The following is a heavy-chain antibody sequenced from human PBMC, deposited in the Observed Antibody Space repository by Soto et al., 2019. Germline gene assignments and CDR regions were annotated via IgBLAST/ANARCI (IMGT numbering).Heavy chain of an antibody. Sequence: QVQLRESGPGLVKPSETLALTCSVSGGSVNSGSHYWGWIRQPPGKGLEWIGYMYYSGSTSYNPSLKSRLTMSVDTSKNQFSLKLRSVTAADTAVYYCTAEPIGLCDGGSCYPVDSWGQGTLVTVSS. CDR2: MYYSGST. CDR1: GGSVNSGSHY. J-gene: IGHJ4*02. V-gene: IGHV4-61*01. CDR3: TAEPIGLCDGGSCYPVDS. D-gene: IGHD2-15*01.